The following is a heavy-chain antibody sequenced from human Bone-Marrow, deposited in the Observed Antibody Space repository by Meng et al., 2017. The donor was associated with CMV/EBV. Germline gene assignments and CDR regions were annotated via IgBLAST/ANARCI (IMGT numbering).Heavy chain of an antibody. D-gene: IGHD3-3*01. CDR1: GGSISSSSYY. J-gene: IGHJ6*02. CDR2: IYYSGST. V-gene: IGHV4-39*07. CDR3: ARAGWNYDFWSGYNYYYYGMGV. Sequence: GSLRLSCTVSGGSISSSSYYWGWIRQPPGKGLEWIGSIYYSGSTYYNPSLKSRVTISVDTSKNQFSLKLSSVTAADTAVYYCARAGWNYDFWSGYNYYYYGMGVWGQGTTVTVSS.